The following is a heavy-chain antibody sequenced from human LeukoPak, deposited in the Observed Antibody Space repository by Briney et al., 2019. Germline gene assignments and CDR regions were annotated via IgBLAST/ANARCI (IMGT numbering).Heavy chain of an antibody. CDR3: TARYCRSTSCYGEYFQR. Sequence: GGSLRLSCAASGFTFSSYSNYRMNWVRQAPGKGLEWVSSISTSSRYIYYADSVRGRFTISRDNAKNSLYLQMNSLKTEDTAVYYCTARYCRSTSCYGEYFQRWGQGTLVTVSS. CDR1: GFTFSSYS. CDR2: ISTSSRYI. J-gene: IGHJ1*01. D-gene: IGHD2-2*01. V-gene: IGHV3-21*03.